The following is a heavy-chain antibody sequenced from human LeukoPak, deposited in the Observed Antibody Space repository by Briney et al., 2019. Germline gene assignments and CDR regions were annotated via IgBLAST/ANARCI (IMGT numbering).Heavy chain of an antibody. CDR2: IFHSGST. V-gene: IGHV4-39*01. Sequence: SETLSLTCTVSGDSITNSNFYWGWIRQSPGKGLEWIGSIFHSGSTNYNPSLKSRVTISVDTSKYQFYLRVRSVTAAETALYYCAGRGIVTGYFDFWGRGTLVTVSS. J-gene: IGHJ4*02. CDR1: GDSITNSNFY. CDR3: AGRGIVTGYFDF. D-gene: IGHD3-9*01.